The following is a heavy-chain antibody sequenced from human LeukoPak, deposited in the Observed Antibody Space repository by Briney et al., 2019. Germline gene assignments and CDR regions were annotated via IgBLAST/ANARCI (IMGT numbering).Heavy chain of an antibody. CDR1: GYTFTSYG. CDR3: ARSMIVVVDSAFDI. Sequence: GASVKVSCKASGYTFTSYGISWVRQAPGQGLEWMGWISAYNGNTNYAQKLQGRVTMTTDTSTSTAYMELRSLRSDDTAVYYCARSMIVVVDSAFDIWGQGTMVTVSS. CDR2: ISAYNGNT. D-gene: IGHD3-22*01. V-gene: IGHV1-18*01. J-gene: IGHJ3*02.